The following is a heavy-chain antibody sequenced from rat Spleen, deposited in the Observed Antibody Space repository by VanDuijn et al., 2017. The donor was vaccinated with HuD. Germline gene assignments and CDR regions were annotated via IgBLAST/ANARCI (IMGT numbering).Heavy chain of an antibody. CDR2: ISYDGSST. CDR1: GFTFSDFY. Sequence: EVQLVESDGGLVQPGRSLKLSCVASGFTFSDFYMACVCQAPTKGLEWVATISYDGSSTYYRDSVKGRFTISRDNAINTLYLQMDSLRSEDTATYYCARQEYYSAPPFDYWGQGVMVTVSS. V-gene: IGHV5-29*01. J-gene: IGHJ2*01. CDR3: ARQEYYSAPPFDY. D-gene: IGHD1-1*01.